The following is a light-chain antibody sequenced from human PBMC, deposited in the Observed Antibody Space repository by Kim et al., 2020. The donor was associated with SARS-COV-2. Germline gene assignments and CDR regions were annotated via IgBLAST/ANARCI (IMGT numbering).Light chain of an antibody. CDR3: NVWGSSSDHVGYV. J-gene: IGLJ1*01. V-gene: IGLV3-21*03. Sequence: SYELTQPPSVSVAPGKTATIACGGNNIGNKRVHWYQQKPGQAPVLVVYYDSDRPSGIPERFSGSNSGNTATMTISRVEAGDEADYYCNVWGSSSDHVGYVFGTGTKVNVL. CDR1: NIGNKR. CDR2: YDS.